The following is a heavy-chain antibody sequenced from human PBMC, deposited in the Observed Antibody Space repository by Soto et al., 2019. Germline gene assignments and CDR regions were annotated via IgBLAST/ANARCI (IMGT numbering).Heavy chain of an antibody. CDR1: GYTFTSYA. D-gene: IGHD6-13*01. Sequence: QVQLVQSGAEVKKPGASVKVSCKASGYTFTSYAMHWVRQAPGQRLEWMGWINAGNGNTKYSQKFQGRVTITRDTPASTAYMELSSLRSEDTAVYYCARGTRGGSSSGYLWRQGTLVTVSS. J-gene: IGHJ5*02. CDR3: ARGTRGGSSSGYL. CDR2: INAGNGNT. V-gene: IGHV1-3*01.